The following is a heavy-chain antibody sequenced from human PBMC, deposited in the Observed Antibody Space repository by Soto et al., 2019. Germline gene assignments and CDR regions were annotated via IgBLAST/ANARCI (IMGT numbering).Heavy chain of an antibody. CDR2: TYYRSRWYS. D-gene: IGHD2-15*01. V-gene: IGHV6-1*01. Sequence: SQTLSLTCVGSGDTVSSNSVTWNWVRQSPSRGLEWLGRTYYRSRWYSDYAVSVRSRIDINADTSKNQVSLQLNSVTPEDTAVYYCARSEEDSDYYYYGMDVWGQGTTVTVSS. CDR1: GDTVSSNSVT. CDR3: ARSEEDSDYYYYGMDV. J-gene: IGHJ6*02.